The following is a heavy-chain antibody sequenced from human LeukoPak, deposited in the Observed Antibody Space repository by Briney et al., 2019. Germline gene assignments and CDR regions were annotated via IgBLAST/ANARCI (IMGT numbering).Heavy chain of an antibody. CDR3: AREAYDSGSFRTDYYYMDV. J-gene: IGHJ6*03. V-gene: IGHV1-2*02. Sequence: ASVKVSCKASGYTFTGYYMHWVRQAPGQGLEWMGWIYPNSGGTNYAQKFQGRVTVTRDTSISTAYMELSRLRSDDTAVYYCAREAYDSGSFRTDYYYMDVWGKGTTVSISS. D-gene: IGHD3-10*01. CDR1: GYTFTGYY. CDR2: IYPNSGGT.